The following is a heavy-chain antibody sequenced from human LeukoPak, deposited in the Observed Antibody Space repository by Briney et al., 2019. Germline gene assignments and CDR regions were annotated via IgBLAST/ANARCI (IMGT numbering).Heavy chain of an antibody. J-gene: IGHJ5*02. CDR3: ARAIRGIAVAWSGFDP. D-gene: IGHD6-19*01. Sequence: ASVTVSCKASGYTFTGYYMHWVRQAPGQGVEWMGWINPNSAGTTYAQKFQRSVTMTRDTSISTAYMELSRLRSDDTAVYYCARAIRGIAVAWSGFDPWGQGTLVTVSS. V-gene: IGHV1-2*02. CDR1: GYTFTGYY. CDR2: INPNSAGT.